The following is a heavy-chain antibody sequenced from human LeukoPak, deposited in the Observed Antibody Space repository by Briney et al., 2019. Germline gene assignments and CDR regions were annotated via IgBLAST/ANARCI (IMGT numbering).Heavy chain of an antibody. V-gene: IGHV3-53*01. CDR1: GFTFSSYA. CDR3: AGYGSGSYYMGPEAFDI. D-gene: IGHD3-10*01. CDR2: IYSGGST. J-gene: IGHJ3*02. Sequence: PGGSLRLSCAASGFTFSSYAMSWVRQAPGKGLEWVSVIYSGGSTYYADSVKGRFTISRDNSKNTLYLQMNSLRAEDTAVYYCAGYGSGSYYMGPEAFDIWGQGTMVTVSS.